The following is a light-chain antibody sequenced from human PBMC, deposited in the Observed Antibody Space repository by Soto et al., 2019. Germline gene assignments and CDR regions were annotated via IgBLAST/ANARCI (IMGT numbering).Light chain of an antibody. V-gene: IGKV2-28*01. J-gene: IGKJ2*01. CDR1: QSLLHSNGYNY. CDR2: LGS. Sequence: DIVMTQSPLSLPVTPGEPASISCRSSQSLLHSNGYNYLDWYLQKPGQSPQLLIYLGSNRSSGVTDRFSGSGSGTDFTLKISRVEAEDFGVYYCMQALQTPPLFGQGTKLEIK. CDR3: MQALQTPPL.